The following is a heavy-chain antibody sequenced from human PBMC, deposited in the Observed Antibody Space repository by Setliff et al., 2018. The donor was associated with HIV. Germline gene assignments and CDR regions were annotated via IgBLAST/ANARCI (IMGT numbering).Heavy chain of an antibody. CDR2: ISGSSGRT. J-gene: IGHJ4*02. D-gene: IGHD6-13*01. CDR3: AAGDSSQYYFDY. Sequence: PGGSLRLSCIASGFTFTNYDMSWVRQAPGKGLEWVSAISGSSGRTHYADSVKGRFTISRDNSKNTLYLQMNSLRAEDTAVYYCAAGDSSQYYFDYWGQGTLVTVSS. V-gene: IGHV3-23*01. CDR1: GFTFTNYD.